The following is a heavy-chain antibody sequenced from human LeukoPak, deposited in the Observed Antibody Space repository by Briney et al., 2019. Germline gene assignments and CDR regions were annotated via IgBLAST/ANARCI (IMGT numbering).Heavy chain of an antibody. V-gene: IGHV4-59*01. Sequence: SETLSLTCTVSGGSISSYYWSWIRQPPGKGLEWIGYIYYSGSTNYNPSLKSRVTISVDTSKNQLSLKLSSVTAADTAVYYCARESLLNWFDPWGQGTLVTVSS. J-gene: IGHJ5*02. CDR1: GGSISSYY. CDR3: ARESLLNWFDP. CDR2: IYYSGST.